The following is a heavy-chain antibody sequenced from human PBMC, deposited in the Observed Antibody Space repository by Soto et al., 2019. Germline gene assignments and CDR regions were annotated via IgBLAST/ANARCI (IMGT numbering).Heavy chain of an antibody. J-gene: IGHJ5*01. CDR3: ARDPPRDSSGYYPDS. D-gene: IGHD3-22*01. CDR2: ISAYNGNT. CDR1: GYTFTTYC. V-gene: IGHV1-18*01. Sequence: ASVKVSCKASGYTFTTYCITWVRQAPGQGLEWMGWISAYNGNTNYAQKFQGRVTMTTDTSTSTAYMELRSLRSDDTAVYYCARDPPRDSSGYYPDSWGHGTLVTVSS.